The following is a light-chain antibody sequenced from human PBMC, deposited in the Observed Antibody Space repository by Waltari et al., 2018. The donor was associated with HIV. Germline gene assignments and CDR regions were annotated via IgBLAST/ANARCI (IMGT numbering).Light chain of an antibody. CDR3: QSSDIRLHGLWV. V-gene: IGLV1-40*01. Sequence: QSLLTQPPSVSATPGQRITISCTGNKSNIGAGHDVHWYRPLPGTAPRLLIFANSNRPSGVPDRISGSKSTSSAALAITGLQAEDEGYYYCQSSDIRLHGLWVFGGGTKVTVL. J-gene: IGLJ3*02. CDR1: KSNIGAGHD. CDR2: ANS.